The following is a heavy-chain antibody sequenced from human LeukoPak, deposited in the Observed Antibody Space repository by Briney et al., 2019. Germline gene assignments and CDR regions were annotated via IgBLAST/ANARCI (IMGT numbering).Heavy chain of an antibody. CDR3: ARGLRNWNDAGKYNWFDP. J-gene: IGHJ5*02. Sequence: PSETLSLTCTVSGGSISSYYWSWIRQPAGKGLEWIGRIYTSGSTNYNPSLKSRVTMSVDTSKNQFSLQLSSVTAADTAVYYCARGLRNWNDAGKYNWFDPWGQGTLVTVSS. V-gene: IGHV4-4*07. CDR1: GGSISSYY. CDR2: IYTSGST. D-gene: IGHD1-20*01.